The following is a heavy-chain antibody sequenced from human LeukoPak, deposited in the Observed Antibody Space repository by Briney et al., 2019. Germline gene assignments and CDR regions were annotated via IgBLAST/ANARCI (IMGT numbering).Heavy chain of an antibody. Sequence: ASVKVSCKASGYTFTFYYMHWVRQAPGRGLEWMGWINPNSGGTNYAQKFQGRVTMTRDTSISTAYMELSRLRSDDTAVYYCARFSRWELLHPDFDYWGQGTLVTVSS. J-gene: IGHJ4*02. CDR2: INPNSGGT. D-gene: IGHD1-26*01. V-gene: IGHV1-2*02. CDR3: ARFSRWELLHPDFDY. CDR1: GYTFTFYY.